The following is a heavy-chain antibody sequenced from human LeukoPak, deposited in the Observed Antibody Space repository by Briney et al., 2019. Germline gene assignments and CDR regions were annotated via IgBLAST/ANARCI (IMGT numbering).Heavy chain of an antibody. Sequence: VASVKVSCKASGYTFTSYYLHWVRQAPGQGLGWMGWIIAGNGGTDYTSKFQGRVTMTRDTSISTAYMELSRLRSDDTAVYYCARGGFYYDILTGYYGGVRWFDPWGQGTLVTVSS. CDR1: GYTFTSYY. D-gene: IGHD3-9*01. CDR3: ARGGFYYDILTGYYGGVRWFDP. J-gene: IGHJ5*02. CDR2: IIAGNGGT. V-gene: IGHV1-2*02.